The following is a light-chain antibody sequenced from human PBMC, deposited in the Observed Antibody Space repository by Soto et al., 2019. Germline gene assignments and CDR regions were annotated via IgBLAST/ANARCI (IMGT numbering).Light chain of an antibody. V-gene: IGLV2-14*01. J-gene: IGLJ7*01. Sequence: QSALTQSASVSGSPGQSITISCTGTSSDVGDYNYVSWFQQHPGKAPKLMIYEVNNRPSGVSNRFSGSKSGNTASLTISGLQAEDEADYYCSSYSSISTLEVLFGGGTQLTVL. CDR3: SSYSSISTLEVL. CDR1: SSDVGDYNY. CDR2: EVN.